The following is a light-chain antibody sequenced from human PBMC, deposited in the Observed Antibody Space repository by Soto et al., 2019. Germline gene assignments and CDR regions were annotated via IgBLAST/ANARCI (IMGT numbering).Light chain of an antibody. Sequence: EIVLTQSPGTLSLSPGERATLSCRASQSVSSSYLAWYQQKTGQAPRLLIYGASSRATGIPDRFGGSGSGTDFTLTISRLEPEDFAVYYCQQYGSSPHTFGQGTKLEIK. CDR2: GAS. J-gene: IGKJ2*01. CDR3: QQYGSSPHT. V-gene: IGKV3-20*01. CDR1: QSVSSSY.